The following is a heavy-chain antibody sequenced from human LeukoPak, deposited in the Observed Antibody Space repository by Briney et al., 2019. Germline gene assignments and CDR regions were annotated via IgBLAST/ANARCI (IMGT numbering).Heavy chain of an antibody. CDR3: AKESYYDYVWGSYRPDY. J-gene: IGHJ4*02. CDR1: GFTFGDYA. V-gene: IGHV3-23*01. CDR2: ISGSGGST. D-gene: IGHD3-16*02. Sequence: GGSLRLSCTASGFTFGDYAMSWVRQAPGKGLEWVSAISGSGGSTYYADSVKGRFTISRDNSKNTLYLQMNSLRAEDTAVYYCAKESYYDYVWGSYRPDYWGQGTLVTVSS.